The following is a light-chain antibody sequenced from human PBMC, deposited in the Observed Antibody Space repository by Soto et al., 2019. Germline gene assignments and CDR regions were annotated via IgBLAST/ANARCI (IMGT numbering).Light chain of an antibody. CDR1: QHIAIY. CDR2: AAT. J-gene: IGKJ2*01. Sequence: DIQMTQSPSSLAAFVGDRVNITCRTSQHIAIYLNWYQQKPGEAPNLLIYAATSLHSGVSSRFSGSGSGTDFTLTVSSLQPEDCATYYCQQTYSTPYTLGQGTSLELK. V-gene: IGKV1-39*01. CDR3: QQTYSTPYT.